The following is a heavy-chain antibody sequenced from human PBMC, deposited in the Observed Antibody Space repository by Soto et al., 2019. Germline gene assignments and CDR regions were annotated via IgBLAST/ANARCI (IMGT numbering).Heavy chain of an antibody. J-gene: IGHJ5*02. CDR2: IYPGDSDT. V-gene: IGHV5-51*01. D-gene: IGHD6-13*01. CDR3: ARSGAWGSSWFNWFDP. Sequence: GESLKISCKGSGYNFASYWIAWVRQMPGKGLEWMGIIYPGDSDTRYSPSFQGQVTISADKSISTAYLQWSSLKASDTAMYYCARSGAWGSSWFNWFDPWGQGTLVTVSS. CDR1: GYNFASYW.